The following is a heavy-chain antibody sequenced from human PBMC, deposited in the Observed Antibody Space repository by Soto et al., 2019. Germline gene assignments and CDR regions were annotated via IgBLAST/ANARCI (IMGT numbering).Heavy chain of an antibody. D-gene: IGHD4-4*01. CDR2: ISGGGSNT. Sequence: VGSLRLSCAASGFPFSSYVMSWVRQAPGKGLEWVSGISGGGSNTFYADYVKGRFTISRDNSKNTLLLQMNSLGAEGTAVYYCAKDSNKYSSSLRGRYFDYWGQGIGVTVSS. J-gene: IGHJ4*02. V-gene: IGHV3-23*01. CDR1: GFPFSSYV. CDR3: AKDSNKYSSSLRGRYFDY.